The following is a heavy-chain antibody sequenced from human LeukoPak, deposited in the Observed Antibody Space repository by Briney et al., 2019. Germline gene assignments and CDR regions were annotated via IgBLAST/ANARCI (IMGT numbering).Heavy chain of an antibody. CDR2: IYRSGST. Sequence: SETLSLTCAVYGGSFSGYYWSWIRQPPNKGLEWIGEIYRSGSTNYNPSLKSRVSMSIDKSKNQFSLKLSSVTAADTAVYYCARDPTPYYYDSSGYYSDYWGQGTLVTVSS. J-gene: IGHJ4*02. V-gene: IGHV4-34*01. CDR3: ARDPTPYYYDSSGYYSDY. CDR1: GGSFSGYY. D-gene: IGHD3-22*01.